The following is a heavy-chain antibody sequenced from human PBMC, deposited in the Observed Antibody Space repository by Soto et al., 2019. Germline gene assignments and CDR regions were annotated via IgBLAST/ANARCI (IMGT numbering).Heavy chain of an antibody. CDR2: IIPIFGTA. D-gene: IGHD2-15*01. CDR1: GGTFSSYS. CDR3: ASDPGYFSVGILASANWFDP. J-gene: IGHJ5*02. Sequence: QVQLVQSGAEVKKPGSSVKVSCKASGGTFSSYSISWVRQAPGQGLEWMGGIIPIFGTANYAQKFQGRATITADESKSTAYLELSSLRSEDTAVYDCASDPGYFSVGILASANWFDPWGQGTLVTVSS. V-gene: IGHV1-69*01.